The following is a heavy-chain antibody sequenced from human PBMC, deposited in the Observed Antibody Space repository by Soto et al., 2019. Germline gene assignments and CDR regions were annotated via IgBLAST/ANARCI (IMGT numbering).Heavy chain of an antibody. V-gene: IGHV4-4*07. CDR2: IYGSGGT. Sequence: SETQSLTCTVSGGSMFSYYWSWIRQPAGKGLEWIARIYGSGGTNYNPSLKSRVTMSLDTSKNKFSLRLTSVTAADTAVYYCAREGASSYASRHFDNWGPGTLVTVSS. D-gene: IGHD3-16*01. CDR3: AREGASSYASRHFDN. J-gene: IGHJ4*02. CDR1: GGSMFSYY.